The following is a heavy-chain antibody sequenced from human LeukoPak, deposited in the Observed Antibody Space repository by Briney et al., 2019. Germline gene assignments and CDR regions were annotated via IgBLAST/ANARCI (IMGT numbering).Heavy chain of an antibody. D-gene: IGHD5-12*01. J-gene: IGHJ3*02. V-gene: IGHV6-1*01. CDR3: VRDSGYGLDALDI. CDR2: TYYRSKWYN. CDR1: GDSVSSDRAA. Sequence: SHTLSLTCAISGDSVSSDRAAWNWVRQSPSRGLELLGRTYYRSKWYNDYATSVSRRISVNPDTSKNQFSLYLHSVTPEDSAVYYCVRDSGYGLDALDIWGQGTLVTVSS.